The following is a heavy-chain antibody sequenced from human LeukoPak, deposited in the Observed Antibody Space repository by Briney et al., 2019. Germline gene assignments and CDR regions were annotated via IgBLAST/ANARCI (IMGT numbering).Heavy chain of an antibody. D-gene: IGHD3-10*01. J-gene: IGHJ6*03. CDR3: ARSGRGVDSFYFYMDV. CDR2: IKHDGSEKKAGSEK. Sequence: GGSLRLSCAASGFTFSKYWMSWVRQAPGKGLEWVANIKHDGSEKKAGSEKKYVYSLTGRFTISRDNAKSSLYLQMNSLRAEDTAVYYCARSGRGVDSFYFYMDVWGKGATVTVSS. CDR1: GFTFSKYW. V-gene: IGHV3-7*01.